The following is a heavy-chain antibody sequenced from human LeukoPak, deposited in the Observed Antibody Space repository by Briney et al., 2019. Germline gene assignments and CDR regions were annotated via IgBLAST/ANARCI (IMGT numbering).Heavy chain of an antibody. CDR1: GGSISSYY. V-gene: IGHV4-59*01. D-gene: IGHD3-10*01. CDR2: IYYSGST. Sequence: PSETLSLTCTVSGGSISSYYWSWIRQPPGKGLEWIGYIYYSGSTNYNPSLKSRVTISVDTSKNQFSLKLSSVTAADTAVYYCARAGAKRAFDIWGQGTMVTVSS. J-gene: IGHJ3*02. CDR3: ARAGAKRAFDI.